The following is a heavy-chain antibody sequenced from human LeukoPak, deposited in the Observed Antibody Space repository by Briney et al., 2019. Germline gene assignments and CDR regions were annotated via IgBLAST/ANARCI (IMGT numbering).Heavy chain of an antibody. D-gene: IGHD6-19*01. CDR1: GFTFSSYG. Sequence: GGSLRLSCAASGFTFSSYGMHWVRQAPGKGLEWVAVISYAGSNKYYADSVKGRFTISRDNSKNTLYLQMNSLRAEDTAVYYCAKSSSGWLTHYFDYWGQGTLVTVSS. CDR2: ISYAGSNK. J-gene: IGHJ4*02. CDR3: AKSSSGWLTHYFDY. V-gene: IGHV3-30*18.